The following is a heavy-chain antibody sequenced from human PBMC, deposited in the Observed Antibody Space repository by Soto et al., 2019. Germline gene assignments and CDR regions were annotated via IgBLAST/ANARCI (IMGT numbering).Heavy chain of an antibody. CDR2: IYYSGST. V-gene: IGHV4-34*01. J-gene: IGHJ1*01. CDR3: ASRGSGSCRGWRLEYFQH. Sequence: SETLSLTCAVYGGSFSGYYWSWIRQPPGKGLEWIGSIYYSGSTYYNPSLKSRVTISVDTSKNQFSLKLSSVTAAGTAVYYCASRGSGSCRGWRLEYFQHWGQGTLVTVS. CDR1: GGSFSGYY. D-gene: IGHD3-10*01.